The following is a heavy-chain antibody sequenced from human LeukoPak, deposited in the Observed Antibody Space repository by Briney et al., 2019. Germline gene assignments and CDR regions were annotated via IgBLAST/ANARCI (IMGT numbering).Heavy chain of an antibody. CDR1: GYSISSYYY. D-gene: IGHD1-1*01. J-gene: IGHJ6*03. CDR2: VDHTGNT. V-gene: IGHV4-61*03. Sequence: SETLPLTCTVSGYSISSYYYLTWIRQPPRKGLEWIGYVDHTGNTNFNPSLNGRVSISRDTTKNPFSLRLRSVTAADTAVYFCARGRVSSSTWYSTYYYYFYMDVWGKGTTVTVSS. CDR3: ARGRVSSSTWYSTYYYYFYMDV.